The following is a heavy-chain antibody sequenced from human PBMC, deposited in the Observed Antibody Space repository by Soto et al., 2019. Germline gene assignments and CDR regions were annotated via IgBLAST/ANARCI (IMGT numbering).Heavy chain of an antibody. J-gene: IGHJ4*02. V-gene: IGHV1-8*02. CDR2: MNPNSGNT. D-gene: IGHD3-10*01. CDR1: GDRFTDYY. Sequence: ASVKLSCKASGDRFTDYYMHWVRQSPGQGLEWMGWMNPNSGNTSYAQKFQGRVTMTRNTSISTAYMELSSLRSEDTAVYYCARGRYYASGSHHNLASDAFDYWGQGTLVTVSS. CDR3: ARGRYYASGSHHNLASDAFDY.